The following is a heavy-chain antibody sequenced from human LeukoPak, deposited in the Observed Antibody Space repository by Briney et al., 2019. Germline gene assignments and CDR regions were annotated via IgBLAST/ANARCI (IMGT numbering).Heavy chain of an antibody. CDR3: AKPYGDYAS. D-gene: IGHD4-17*01. CDR2: ITGSGSRT. CDR1: GFTLSAYV. V-gene: IGHV3-23*01. J-gene: IGHJ5*02. Sequence: GGSLRLSCVASGFTLSAYVVSWVRQAPGKGLEWVSGITGSGSRTYYADSVKGRFTISRDNSKNTLYLQMNSLRAEDTAVYYCAKPYGDYASWGPGTLVTVSS.